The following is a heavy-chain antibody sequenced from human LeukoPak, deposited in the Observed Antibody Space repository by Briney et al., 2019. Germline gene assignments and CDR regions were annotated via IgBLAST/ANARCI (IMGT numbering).Heavy chain of an antibody. CDR3: ARASSGYSSSWRSGGAFDI. CDR1: GGTFSSYA. V-gene: IGHV1-69*05. CDR2: IIPIFGTA. Sequence: SVKVSCKAPGGTFSSYAISWVRQAPGQGLEWMGGIIPIFGTANYAQKFQGRVTITTDESTSTAYMELSSLRSEDTAVYYCARASSGYSSSWRSGGAFDIWGQGTMVTVSS. J-gene: IGHJ3*02. D-gene: IGHD6-13*01.